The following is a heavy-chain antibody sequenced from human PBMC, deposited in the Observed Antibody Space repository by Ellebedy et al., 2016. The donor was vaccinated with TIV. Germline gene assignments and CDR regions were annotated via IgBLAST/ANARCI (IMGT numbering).Heavy chain of an antibody. CDR2: INPDGTAK. D-gene: IGHD3-16*01. CDR1: GFMLSNYW. CDR3: AAWEDYNY. Sequence: PGGSLRLSCAASGFMLSNYWMNWVRQTPGRGLEWVANINPDGTAKRYVDSLEGRFTVSRDNAKNSVYLQMNSLRVEDTAVYYCAAWEDYNYWGQGALVTVSS. J-gene: IGHJ4*02. V-gene: IGHV3-7*01.